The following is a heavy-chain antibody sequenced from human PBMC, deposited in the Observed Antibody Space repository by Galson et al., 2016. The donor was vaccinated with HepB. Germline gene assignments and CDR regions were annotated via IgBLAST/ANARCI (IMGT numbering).Heavy chain of an antibody. J-gene: IGHJ4*02. V-gene: IGHV4-39*01. CDR3: VRLGTAAAVANRRGSVY. CDR2: IHSSGTS. Sequence: ETLSLTCTVSGDSISNVGRHWGWFRQSPEMGLEYIGSIHSSGTSYYNPSLTSRVTVSADMSRNQFFLSLTSVTAADTAIYYCVRLGTAAAVANRRGSVYWGQGTRVTVAS. CDR1: GDSISNVGRH. D-gene: IGHD6-13*01.